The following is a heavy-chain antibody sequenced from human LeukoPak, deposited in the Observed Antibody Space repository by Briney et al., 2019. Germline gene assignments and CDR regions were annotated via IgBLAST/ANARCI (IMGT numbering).Heavy chain of an antibody. J-gene: IGHJ4*02. Sequence: PGGSLRLSCAASGFTFSSYAMSWVRQAPGKGLEWVSAISGSGGSTYYADSVKGRFTISRDNSENTLYLQMNSLRAEDTAVYYCAKGVGGPSDIGSPVDSWGQGTLVTVSS. CDR1: GFTFSSYA. CDR2: ISGSGGST. CDR3: AKGVGGPSDIGSPVDS. D-gene: IGHD1-26*01. V-gene: IGHV3-23*01.